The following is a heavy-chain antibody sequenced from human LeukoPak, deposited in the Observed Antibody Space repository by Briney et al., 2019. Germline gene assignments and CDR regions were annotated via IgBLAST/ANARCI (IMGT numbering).Heavy chain of an antibody. CDR1: GFTVSSNY. V-gene: IGHV3-53*04. D-gene: IGHD1-26*01. CDR2: IYSGGCT. CDR3: ASGSSLYLDY. J-gene: IGHJ4*02. Sequence: GGSLRLSCAASGFTVSSNYMSWVRQAPGKGLEWVSVIYSGGCTYYADSVKGRFTISRHNSKNTLYLQMNSLRAENTAVYYCASGSSLYLDYSGQGTLVAVSS.